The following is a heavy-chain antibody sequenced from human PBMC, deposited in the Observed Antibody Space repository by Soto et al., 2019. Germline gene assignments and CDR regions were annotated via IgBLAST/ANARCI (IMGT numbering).Heavy chain of an antibody. J-gene: IGHJ4*02. V-gene: IGHV1-46*03. Sequence: ASVKVSCKASGYSFTEYAMHWVRQAPAQGLEWMGIINPSGDTTNYAQKFQGRVTMTRDTSTSTVYMELSSLKSEDTAVYYCTRGPYGGGDCSDYWAQEPLVRSPQ. CDR3: TRGPYGGGDCSDY. CDR2: INPSGDTT. CDR1: GYSFTEYA. D-gene: IGHD2-21*01.